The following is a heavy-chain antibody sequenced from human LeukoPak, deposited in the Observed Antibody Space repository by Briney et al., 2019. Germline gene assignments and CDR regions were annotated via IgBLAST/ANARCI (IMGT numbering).Heavy chain of an antibody. Sequence: SETLSLTCTVSGGSISTSNYYWGWIRQPPGKGLEWIGNIFYSGSTYYSPSLKSRVTISLDTSRNQFSLELNSVTAADTAVYYCARTTMVRGTYYMDVWGKGTTVTISS. D-gene: IGHD3-10*01. J-gene: IGHJ6*03. V-gene: IGHV4-39*07. CDR1: GGSISTSNYY. CDR2: IFYSGST. CDR3: ARTTMVRGTYYMDV.